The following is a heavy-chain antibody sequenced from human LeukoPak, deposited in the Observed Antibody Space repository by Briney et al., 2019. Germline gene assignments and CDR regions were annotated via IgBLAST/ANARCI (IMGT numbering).Heavy chain of an antibody. CDR2: INHSGST. J-gene: IGHJ4*02. Sequence: SETLSLTCTVSGGSVISDTYYWGWIRQPPGKGLEWIGEINHSGSTNYNPSLKSRVTISVDTSKNQFSLKLSSVTAADTAVYYCARDAYDFWSGERDYWGQGTLVTVSS. D-gene: IGHD3-3*01. CDR1: GGSVISDTYY. CDR3: ARDAYDFWSGERDY. V-gene: IGHV4-39*07.